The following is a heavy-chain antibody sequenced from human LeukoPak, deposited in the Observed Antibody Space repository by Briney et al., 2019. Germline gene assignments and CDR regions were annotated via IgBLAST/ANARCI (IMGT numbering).Heavy chain of an antibody. CDR2: ISSSSSYI. J-gene: IGHJ3*02. D-gene: IGHD6-13*01. V-gene: IGHV3-21*01. CDR3: TSYSSFSSSWSKDAFDI. CDR1: GFTFSSYS. Sequence: GGSLRLYCAASGFTFSSYSMNWVRQAPGKGLEWVSSISSSSSYIYYADSVKGRFTISRANATNSLYLRMIRSRAEATAVYYSTSYSSFSSSWSKDAFDIWGQGTMVTVSS.